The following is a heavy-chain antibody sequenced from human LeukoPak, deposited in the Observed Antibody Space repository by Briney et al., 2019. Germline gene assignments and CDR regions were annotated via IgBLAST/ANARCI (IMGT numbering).Heavy chain of an antibody. J-gene: IGHJ6*03. D-gene: IGHD3-10*01. CDR1: GGSISSYY. CDR3: ARHRYYYRSGSYYGAPYYMDV. V-gene: IGHV4-4*07. Sequence: SGTLSLICTVSGGSISSYYWSWIRQPAGKGLEWIGRIHTSGSTNYSPSLKSRVTISVDTSKNQFSLKLSSVTAADTAVYYCARHRYYYRSGSYYGAPYYMDVWGKGTTVTISS. CDR2: IHTSGST.